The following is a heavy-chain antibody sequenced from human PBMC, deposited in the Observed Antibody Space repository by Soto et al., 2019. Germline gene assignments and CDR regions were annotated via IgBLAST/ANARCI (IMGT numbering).Heavy chain of an antibody. CDR3: VRSQGFLDY. CDR1: GDSVSSNNAA. J-gene: IGHJ4*02. CDR2: TYYRSKWYY. Sequence: PSQTLSLTCAISGDSVSSNNAAWNWIRQSPSGGLEWLGRTYYRSKWYYEYVVSVKSRITVNPDTSKNQFSLQLNSVTPEDTAIYYCVRSQGFLDYWGQGTLVTVSS. V-gene: IGHV6-1*01. D-gene: IGHD2-15*01.